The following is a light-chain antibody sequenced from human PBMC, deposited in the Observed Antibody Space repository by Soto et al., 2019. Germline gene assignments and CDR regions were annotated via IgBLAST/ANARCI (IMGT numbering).Light chain of an antibody. CDR3: QQYGTSPPST. Sequence: IVLTQSPGTLSLSRGERPTLSCRARRSVSSSYLAWYQQKPGQAPGLLINGASSSATGITDRFSGSGSGTDFPLTISRLEPEDCAVYYCQQYGTSPPSTFGQGTRLEIK. V-gene: IGKV3-20*01. J-gene: IGKJ5*01. CDR1: RSVSSSY. CDR2: GAS.